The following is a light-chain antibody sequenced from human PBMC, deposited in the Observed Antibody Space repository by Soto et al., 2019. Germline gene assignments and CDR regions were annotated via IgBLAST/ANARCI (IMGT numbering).Light chain of an antibody. CDR2: AAS. Sequence: DIQMTQSPSSLSASVRDRVTITCRASQSISSYLNWYQQKPGKAPKLLIYAASSLQSGVPSRFSGSGSGTDFTLTVSSLQPDDFATYFCQQSYSTPRTFGQGTKVEVK. CDR1: QSISSY. J-gene: IGKJ1*01. V-gene: IGKV1-39*01. CDR3: QQSYSTPRT.